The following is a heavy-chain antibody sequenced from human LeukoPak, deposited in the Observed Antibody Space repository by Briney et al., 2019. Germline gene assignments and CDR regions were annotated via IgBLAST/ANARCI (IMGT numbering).Heavy chain of an antibody. CDR3: AKDPGGWIQDFDF. CDR1: GFTFSSYG. J-gene: IGHJ4*02. Sequence: SGGSLRLSCAASGFTFSSYGMHWVRQAPGKGLEWLAFIRYDGNNEYYADSVKGRFTISRDNSKNTLYLQMKSLRGEDTAVYHCAKDPGGWIQDFDFWGQGTLVTVSS. D-gene: IGHD5-18*01. CDR2: IRYDGNNE. V-gene: IGHV3-30*02.